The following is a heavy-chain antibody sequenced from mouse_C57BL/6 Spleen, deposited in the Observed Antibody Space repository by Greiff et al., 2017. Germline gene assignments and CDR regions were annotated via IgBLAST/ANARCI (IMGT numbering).Heavy chain of an antibody. CDR1: GYTFTDYY. Sequence: EVQLQQSGPELVKPGASVKISCKASGYTFTDYYMNWVKQSHGKSLEWIGDINPNNGGTSYNQKFKGKDTLTVDKSSSTAYMELRSLTSEDSAVYYCARLRLYYAMDYWGQGTSVTVSS. CDR2: INPNNGGT. D-gene: IGHD2-4*01. CDR3: ARLRLYYAMDY. V-gene: IGHV1-26*01. J-gene: IGHJ4*01.